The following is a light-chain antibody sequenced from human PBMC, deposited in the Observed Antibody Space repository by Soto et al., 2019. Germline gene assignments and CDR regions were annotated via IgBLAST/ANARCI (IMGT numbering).Light chain of an antibody. V-gene: IGKV2-24*01. Sequence: ETVMTKTPRSSPVTLGQPASISCRSSQSLVHSDGNTYLSWLQQRPGQPPRVLIYKVSNRFSGVPGRLTGSGAATEFTLRISRVEAEDVGIYYCTQATRLLSFGGGSKVHIK. CDR2: KVS. J-gene: IGKJ4*01. CDR1: QSLVHSDGNTY. CDR3: TQATRLLS.